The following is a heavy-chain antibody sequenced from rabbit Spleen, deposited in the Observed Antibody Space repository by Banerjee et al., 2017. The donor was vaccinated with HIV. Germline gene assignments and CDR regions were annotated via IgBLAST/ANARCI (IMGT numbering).Heavy chain of an antibody. CDR2: IDPVFGST. D-gene: IGHD1-1*01. V-gene: IGHV1S47*01. CDR3: VRYDSSSGYDTFDP. J-gene: IGHJ2*01. Sequence: QEQLVESGGGLVQPGGSLTLSCTASGFDFSTYYMSWVRQAPGKGLEWIGYIDPVFGSTYYASWVNGRFSISRENTQNTVSLQLNSLTAADTATYFCVRYDSSSGYDTFDPWGPGTLVTVS. CDR1: GFDFSTYY.